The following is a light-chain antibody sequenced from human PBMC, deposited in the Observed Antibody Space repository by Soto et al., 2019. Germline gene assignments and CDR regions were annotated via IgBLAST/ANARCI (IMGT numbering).Light chain of an antibody. Sequence: EMVLTQSPATLSLSPGERVTLSCGASQSLTNNFLAWYQQRPGLAPRLLIFDASTRASGVPDRFSGSGSGTDFTLTISSLEPEDFAVYYCQQFGNSPTFGGGTKVEFK. CDR3: QQFGNSPT. CDR2: DAS. V-gene: IGKV3D-20*01. CDR1: QSLTNNF. J-gene: IGKJ4*01.